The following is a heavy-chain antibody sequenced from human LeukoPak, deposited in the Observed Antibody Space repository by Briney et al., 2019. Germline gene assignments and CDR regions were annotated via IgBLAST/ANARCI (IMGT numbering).Heavy chain of an antibody. Sequence: GRSLRLSCAASGFTFSSYAMHWVRQAPGKGLEWVAVISYDGSNKYYADSVKGRFTISRDTSKNTLYLQMNSLRAEDTAVYYCAYLGAVSGTGRDYWGQGTLVTVSS. V-gene: IGHV3-30*14. CDR1: GFTFSSYA. CDR2: ISYDGSNK. CDR3: AYLGAVSGTGRDY. D-gene: IGHD6-19*01. J-gene: IGHJ4*02.